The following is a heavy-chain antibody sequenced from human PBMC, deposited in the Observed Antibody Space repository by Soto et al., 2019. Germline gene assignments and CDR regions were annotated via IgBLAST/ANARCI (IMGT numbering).Heavy chain of an antibody. V-gene: IGHV3-23*01. CDR3: AKSSSSWPIPPGLDY. Sequence: EVQLLESGGGLVQPGGSLRLSCAASGFTFSSFAMSWVRQAPGKGLEWVSVITGSGSSTYYADSVKGRFTISRDNSKSTLYLQMNSLRAEDTAVYYCAKSSSSWPIPPGLDYWGQGTLVTVSS. CDR1: GFTFSSFA. J-gene: IGHJ4*02. D-gene: IGHD6-13*01. CDR2: ITGSGSST.